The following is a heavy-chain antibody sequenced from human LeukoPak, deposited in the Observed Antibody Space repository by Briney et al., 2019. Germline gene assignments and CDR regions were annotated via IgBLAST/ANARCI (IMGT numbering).Heavy chain of an antibody. Sequence: ASVKVSCKASEYTFTGYYMHWVRQAPGQGLEWMGRISPSSGATDLAQKLRGRVTMTRDTSINTAYVELTRLRSDDTAVYYCARDNGDGYNDYWGQGTLITVSS. CDR2: ISPSSGAT. CDR3: ARDNGDGYNDY. V-gene: IGHV1-2*06. CDR1: EYTFTGYY. D-gene: IGHD5-24*01. J-gene: IGHJ4*02.